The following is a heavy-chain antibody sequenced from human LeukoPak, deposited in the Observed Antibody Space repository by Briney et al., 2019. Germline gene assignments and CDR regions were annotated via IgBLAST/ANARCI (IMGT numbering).Heavy chain of an antibody. CDR3: ARDGYDILTGIIDY. D-gene: IGHD3-9*01. CDR2: ISSSGSNI. J-gene: IGHJ4*02. CDR1: GFTFSSYE. Sequence: PGGSLRLSCAASGFTFSSYEMNWVRQAPGKGLEWVSYISSSGSNIYYADSVKGRFTISRDNAKNSLYLQMNSLRAEDTAVYYCARDGYDILTGIIDYWGQGTLATVSS. V-gene: IGHV3-48*03.